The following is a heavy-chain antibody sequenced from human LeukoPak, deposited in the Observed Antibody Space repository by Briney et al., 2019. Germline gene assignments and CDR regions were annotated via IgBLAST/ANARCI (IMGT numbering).Heavy chain of an antibody. CDR1: GGTFSSYA. V-gene: IGHV1-18*01. CDR3: ARDRGLLYSYGLWIQSKVEMATPADY. CDR2: IGAYNGNT. D-gene: IGHD5-24*01. Sequence: ASVKVSCKASGGTFSSYAISWVRQAPGQGLEWMGWIGAYNGNTNYAQKLQGRVTMTTDTSTSTAYMELRSLRSDDTAVYHCARDRGLLYSYGLWIQSKVEMATPADYWGQGTLVTVSS. J-gene: IGHJ4*02.